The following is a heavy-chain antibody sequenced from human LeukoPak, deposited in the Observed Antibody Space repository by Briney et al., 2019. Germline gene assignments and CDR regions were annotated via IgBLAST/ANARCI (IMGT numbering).Heavy chain of an antibody. D-gene: IGHD3-22*01. CDR2: IYYSGTT. Sequence: SETLSLTCTVSGGSNSSHYWSWIRQPPGKGLEYIAHIYYSGTTNYNPSLKSRVAISVDTSRTQFSLKLSSVTAADTAVYYCARADYYYDSRGYSYYFDSWGQGTLVTVSS. V-gene: IGHV4-59*11. CDR3: ARADYYYDSRGYSYYFDS. CDR1: GGSNSSHY. J-gene: IGHJ4*02.